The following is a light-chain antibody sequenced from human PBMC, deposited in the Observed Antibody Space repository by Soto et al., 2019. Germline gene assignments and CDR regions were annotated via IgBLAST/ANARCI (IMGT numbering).Light chain of an antibody. CDR1: QSVGSY. J-gene: IGKJ4*01. CDR3: QQRSNWPLT. V-gene: IGKV3-11*01. CDR2: DAS. Sequence: EIVLTQSPATLSLSPGERATLSCRASQSVGSYLAWYQQKPGQAPRLLIYDASNRATGIPARFSGIGSGTDFTLTISSLRPEDFAVYYCQQRSNWPLTFGGGTKVEIK.